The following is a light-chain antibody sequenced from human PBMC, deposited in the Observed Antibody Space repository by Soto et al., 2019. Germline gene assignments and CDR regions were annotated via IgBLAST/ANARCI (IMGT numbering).Light chain of an antibody. CDR3: CLYASSSTFI. CDR1: SSDIGSYNL. V-gene: IGLV2-23*02. J-gene: IGLJ2*01. CDR2: EAT. Sequence: QSALTQPASVSGSPGQSITISCTGTSSDIGSYNLVSWYQQHPGKAPKLMIYEATKRPSGVSNRFSGSKSGITASLTISGLQAEDEADYYCCLYASSSTFIFGGGTKLTVL.